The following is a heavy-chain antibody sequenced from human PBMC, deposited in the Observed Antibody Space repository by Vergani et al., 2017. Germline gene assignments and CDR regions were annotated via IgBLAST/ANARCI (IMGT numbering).Heavy chain of an antibody. D-gene: IGHD5-18*01. V-gene: IGHV3-33*01. J-gene: IGHJ6*03. CDR2: IWHDGSNE. CDR1: GFTFRSYG. Sequence: QVQLVESGGGVVQPGRSLRLSCAASGFTFRSYGMHWVRQAPGKGLEWVAVIWHDGSNEYYADSVRGRFTISRDNYKNTLFLELNSLRAEDTAVYYCAREAGVTDTTPKYYYYYYLDVWGKGTTVTVSS. CDR3: AREAGVTDTTPKYYYYYYLDV.